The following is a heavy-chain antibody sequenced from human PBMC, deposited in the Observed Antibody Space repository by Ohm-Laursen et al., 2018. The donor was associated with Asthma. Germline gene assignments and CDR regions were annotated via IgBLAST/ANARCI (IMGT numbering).Heavy chain of an antibody. Sequence: SLRLSCTASGFTFSSYAMHWVRQAPGKGLEWVAVISYDGSNKYYADSVKGRFTISRDNSKNTLYLQMNSLRAEDTAVYYCARDRATMGGYHYYGMDVWGQGTTVTVSS. CDR2: ISYDGSNK. D-gene: IGHD5-12*01. CDR3: ARDRATMGGYHYYGMDV. V-gene: IGHV3-30-3*01. CDR1: GFTFSSYA. J-gene: IGHJ6*02.